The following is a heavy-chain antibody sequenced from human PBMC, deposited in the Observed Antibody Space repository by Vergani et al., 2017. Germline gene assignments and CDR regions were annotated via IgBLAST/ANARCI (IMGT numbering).Heavy chain of an antibody. V-gene: IGHV4-39*01. D-gene: IGHD2-15*01. CDR3: ASKRGACRAAYCHSYDF. CDR1: GDSVISTDYH. J-gene: IGHJ4*02. Sequence: QVQLQESGPGLVKPSETLSLTCTVSGDSVISTDYHWGWIRQPPGKGLEWIGSMDYSGSTSYNPSLESRISISFDTPKNQFSLRLTSVTAADTAVYYCASKRGACRAAYCHSYDFWGPGTLGGVSS. CDR2: MDYSGST.